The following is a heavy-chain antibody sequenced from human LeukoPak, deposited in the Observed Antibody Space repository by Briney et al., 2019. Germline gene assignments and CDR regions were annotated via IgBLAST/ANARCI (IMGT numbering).Heavy chain of an antibody. J-gene: IGHJ4*02. V-gene: IGHV3-30*04. CDR3: ARDPRTSVTTATNFDH. Sequence: PGGSLRLSCAASGFTFSSYAMHWVRQAPGKGLEWVAVISYDGSKKYFADSVKGRFTISRDNSKNTLYLQMNSLRAEDTAVYYCARDPRTSVTTATNFDHWGQGTLVTVSS. D-gene: IGHD4-11*01. CDR1: GFTFSSYA. CDR2: ISYDGSKK.